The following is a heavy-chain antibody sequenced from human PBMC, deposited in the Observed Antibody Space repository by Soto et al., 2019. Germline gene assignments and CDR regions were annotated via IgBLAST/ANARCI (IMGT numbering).Heavy chain of an antibody. CDR3: AIRRKGGEYYFDY. CDR1: GFTFSSYA. D-gene: IGHD3-16*01. V-gene: IGHV3-30-3*01. CDR2: ISYDATNK. J-gene: IGHJ4*02. Sequence: QVQLVESGGGVVQPGRSLRLSCEVSGFTFSSYAMHWVRQAPGKGLEWVAIISYDATNKYYADSVKGRFTISRDNSKNTLYLQMNSLRAEDTAVYYCAIRRKGGEYYFDYWGQGTLVTVSS.